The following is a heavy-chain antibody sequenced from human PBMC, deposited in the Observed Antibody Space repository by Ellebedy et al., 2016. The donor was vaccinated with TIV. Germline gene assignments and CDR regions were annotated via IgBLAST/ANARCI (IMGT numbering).Heavy chain of an antibody. CDR2: INHSGST. CDR3: ARAPAMVRYYYMDV. J-gene: IGHJ6*03. CDR1: GGSFSGYY. D-gene: IGHD3-10*01. V-gene: IGHV4-34*01. Sequence: SETLSLXCAVYGGSFSGYYWSWIRQPPGKGLEWIGEINHSGSTYYNPSLKSRVTISVDTSKNQFSLKLSSVTAADTAVYYCARAPAMVRYYYMDVWGKGTTVTVSS.